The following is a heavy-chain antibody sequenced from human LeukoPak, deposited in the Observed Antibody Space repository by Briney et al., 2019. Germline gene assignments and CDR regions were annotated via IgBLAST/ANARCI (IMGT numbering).Heavy chain of an antibody. J-gene: IGHJ4*02. CDR3: ANNYYDSNGYRSFYDY. V-gene: IGHV3-30*02. CDR2: IRYDGSYQ. Sequence: PGGSLRLSCAASGFPLSTYGVHWVRQAPGKGLKWVAFIRYDGSYQYYADSVKGRFTISRDNSKSTLYLQMNSLRPEDTAVYYCANNYYDSNGYRSFYDYWGQGTLVTVSS. D-gene: IGHD3-22*01. CDR1: GFPLSTYG.